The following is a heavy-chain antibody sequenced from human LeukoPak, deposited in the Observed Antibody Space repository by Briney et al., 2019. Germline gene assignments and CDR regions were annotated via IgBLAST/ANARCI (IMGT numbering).Heavy chain of an antibody. D-gene: IGHD6-19*01. Sequence: GGSLRLSCAASGFTFSSYSMNWVRQAPGKGLEWVSSISSSSSYIYYADSVKGRFTISRDNAKNSLYLQMNSLRAEDTAVYYCASSSGWYPYRDWFDPWGQGTLVTVSS. J-gene: IGHJ5*02. CDR2: ISSSSSYI. CDR3: ASSSGWYPYRDWFDP. V-gene: IGHV3-21*01. CDR1: GFTFSSYS.